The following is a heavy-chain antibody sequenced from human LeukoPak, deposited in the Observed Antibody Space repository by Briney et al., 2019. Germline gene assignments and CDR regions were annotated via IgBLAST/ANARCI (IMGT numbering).Heavy chain of an antibody. J-gene: IGHJ6*02. CDR3: ASRLKFTGSGGHYYSGMDV. D-gene: IGHD6-25*01. V-gene: IGHV3-23*01. CDR2: ISGSGGST. CDR1: GFTFSSYA. Sequence: GGSLRLSCAASGFTFSSYAMSWVRQAPGKGLEWVSAISGSGGSTYYADSVKGRFTISRDNAKNSLYLQMNSLRAEDTAVYYCASRLKFTGSGGHYYSGMDVWGQGTTVTVSS.